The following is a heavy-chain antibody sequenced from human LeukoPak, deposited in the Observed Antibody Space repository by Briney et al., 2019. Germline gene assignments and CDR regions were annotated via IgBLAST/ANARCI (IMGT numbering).Heavy chain of an antibody. CDR3: ARDEPAAIFHYYYSMDV. V-gene: IGHV4-31*03. D-gene: IGHD2-2*02. CDR2: IYYSGST. J-gene: IGHJ6*02. CDR1: GGSISSGGYY. Sequence: SETLSLTCTVSGGSISSGGYYWSWIRQHPGKGLEWIGYIYYSGSTYYNPSLKSRVTISVDTSKNQFSLKLSSVTAADTAVYYCARDEPAAIFHYYYSMDVWGQGTTVTVSS.